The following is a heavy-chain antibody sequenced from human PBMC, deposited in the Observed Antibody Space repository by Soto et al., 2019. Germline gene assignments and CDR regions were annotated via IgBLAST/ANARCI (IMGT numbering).Heavy chain of an antibody. CDR1: GYTFTSYG. CDR3: AKGPPNWGFDY. D-gene: IGHD7-27*01. Sequence: ASVKVSCKASGYTFTSYGISWVRQAPGQGLEWMGWISAYNGNTNYAQKLQGRVTMTTDTSTSTAYMELSSLISEDTAVYYCAKGPPNWGFDYWGQGTLVTVSS. CDR2: ISAYNGNT. V-gene: IGHV1-18*01. J-gene: IGHJ4*02.